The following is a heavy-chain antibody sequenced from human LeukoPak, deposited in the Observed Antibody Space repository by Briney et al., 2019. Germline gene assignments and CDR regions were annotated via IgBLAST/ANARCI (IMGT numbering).Heavy chain of an antibody. CDR3: ARSSSSWYGGWFDP. V-gene: IGHV1-2*04. D-gene: IGHD6-13*01. J-gene: IGHJ5*02. Sequence: ASVKVSCKASGYTFTGYYMHWVRQAPGQGLEWMGWINPNSGGTNYAQKFQGWVTMTRDTSISTAYMELSRLRSDDTAVYYCARSSSSWYGGWFDPWGQGTLVTVSS. CDR2: INPNSGGT. CDR1: GYTFTGYY.